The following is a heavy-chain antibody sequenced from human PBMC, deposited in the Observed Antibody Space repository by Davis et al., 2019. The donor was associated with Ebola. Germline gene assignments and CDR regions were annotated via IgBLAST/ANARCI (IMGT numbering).Heavy chain of an antibody. Sequence: SETLSLTCTVSGGSISYYYWNWIRQAPGKGLEWIGDIYYSGSTNYNPSLKSRVTISVDTSKNQFSLKLSSVTAADTAVYYCARGRRYSYGPPRYWGQGTLVTVSS. V-gene: IGHV4-59*01. CDR2: IYYSGST. D-gene: IGHD5-18*01. J-gene: IGHJ4*02. CDR3: ARGRRYSYGPPRY. CDR1: GGSISYYY.